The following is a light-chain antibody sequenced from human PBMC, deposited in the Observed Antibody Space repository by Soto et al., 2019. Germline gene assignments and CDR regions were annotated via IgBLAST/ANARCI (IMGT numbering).Light chain of an antibody. CDR3: QQSYSTPIT. J-gene: IGKJ5*01. Sequence: DNEMTQYKASLSASLGGRITITVLASQTITSYLNWYQQKPGKAPKLLIFAASSLQSGVPSRFSGDGSGTDFTLTISSLQPEDFATYYCQQSYSTPITFGQGTRLEIK. CDR2: AAS. CDR1: QTITSY. V-gene: IGKV1-39*01.